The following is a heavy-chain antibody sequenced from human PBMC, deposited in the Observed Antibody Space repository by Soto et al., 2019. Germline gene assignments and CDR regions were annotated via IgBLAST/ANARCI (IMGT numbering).Heavy chain of an antibody. J-gene: IGHJ4*02. V-gene: IGHV3-23*01. CDR1: GFTFTNYA. CDR2: IVGSGGST. Sequence: EVQLLESGGGLVQPGGSLRLSCAASGFTFTNYAVTWVRQAPGKGLEWVSGIVGSGGSTYYADSVKGRFTISRDNSQNMVFLHMNSLSGEATGVYSCAKGVGGGVIRNDLDYWGQGIQVTVSS. CDR3: AKGVGGGVIRNDLDY. D-gene: IGHD3-16*02.